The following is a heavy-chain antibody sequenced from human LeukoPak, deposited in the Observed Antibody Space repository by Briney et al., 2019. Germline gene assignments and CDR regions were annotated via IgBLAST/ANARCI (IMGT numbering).Heavy chain of an antibody. CDR2: IKQDGSEK. V-gene: IGHV3-7*03. D-gene: IGHD3-10*01. CDR1: GFNFSSYW. Sequence: GGSLRLSCAASGFNFSSYWTSWVRQAPGKGLEWVANIKQDGSEKYYVDSVKGRFTISRDNAKNSLYLQMNSLRAEDTAVYYCARDRRGPFDYWGQGTLVTVSS. J-gene: IGHJ4*02. CDR3: ARDRRGPFDY.